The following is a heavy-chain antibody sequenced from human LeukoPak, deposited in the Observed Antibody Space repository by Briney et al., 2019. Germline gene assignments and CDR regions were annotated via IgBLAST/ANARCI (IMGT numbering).Heavy chain of an antibody. CDR2: ISGSGGST. V-gene: IGHV3-23*01. Sequence: GGSLRLSCAASGFTVRNYCMSWVRQAPGKGLEWVSAISGSGGSTYYADSVKGRFTISRDNSKNTLYLQMNSLRAEDTAVYYCAKDLGLDYIEGMDVWGQGTTVTVSS. J-gene: IGHJ6*02. D-gene: IGHD4-11*01. CDR1: GFTVRNYC. CDR3: AKDLGLDYIEGMDV.